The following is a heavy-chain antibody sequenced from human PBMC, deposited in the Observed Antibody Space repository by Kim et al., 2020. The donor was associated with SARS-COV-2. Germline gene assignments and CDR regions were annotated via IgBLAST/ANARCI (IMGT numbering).Heavy chain of an antibody. V-gene: IGHV3-23*01. CDR3: AKCRSGWGNDAFDI. CDR1: GFTFSNYA. J-gene: IGHJ3*02. Sequence: GGSLRLSCAASGFTFSNYAMSWVRQAPGKGLEWVSYIRGGGAGTLYADSVKGRCTISRDNSRNTLSLQLNRPRADDTAIYYCAKCRSGWGNDAFDIWGLGTLVTVSS. CDR2: IRGGGAGT. D-gene: IGHD3-10*01.